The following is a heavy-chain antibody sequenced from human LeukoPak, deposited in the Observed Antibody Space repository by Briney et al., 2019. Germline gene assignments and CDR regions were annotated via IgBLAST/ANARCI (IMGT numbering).Heavy chain of an antibody. CDR2: FYSGGST. V-gene: IGHV3-66*01. Sequence: GGSLRLSCAASGLTVSSNYMSWVRQAPGKGLEWVSVFYSGGSTYYADSVKGRFTISRDNSKNTLYLQMGSLRAEDMAVYYCARYCSGVSCYSGYDYWGQGTLVTVSS. CDR1: GLTVSSNY. CDR3: ARYCSGVSCYSGYDY. J-gene: IGHJ4*02. D-gene: IGHD2-15*01.